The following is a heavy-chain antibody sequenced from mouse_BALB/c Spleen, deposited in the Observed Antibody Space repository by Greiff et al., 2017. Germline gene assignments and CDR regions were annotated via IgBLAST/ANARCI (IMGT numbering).Heavy chain of an antibody. V-gene: IGHV14-3*02. Sequence: EVQLQQSGAELVKPGASVKLSCTASGFNIKDTYMHWVKQRPEQGLEWIGRIDPANGNTKYDPQFQGKATITADTSSNTAYMRLSSLTSEDTAVYYCARGSYVYAMDYGGQGTSVTVSS. CDR1: GFNIKDTY. J-gene: IGHJ4*01. CDR2: IDPANGNT. CDR3: ARGSYVYAMDY. D-gene: IGHD1-1*02.